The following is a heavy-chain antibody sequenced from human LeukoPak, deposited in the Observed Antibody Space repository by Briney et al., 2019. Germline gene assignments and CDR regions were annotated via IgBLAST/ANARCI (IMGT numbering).Heavy chain of an antibody. J-gene: IGHJ4*02. Sequence: GGSLRLSCAASKFTFSSYEMNWVRQAPGKGLEWLSYISTSGTTIYYADSVKGRFTIPRDNAKNSLYLHMNSLRAEDTAVYYCVRDFGSFYFDYWGQGTLVSVSS. CDR2: ISTSGTTI. V-gene: IGHV3-48*03. D-gene: IGHD3-10*01. CDR1: KFTFSSYE. CDR3: VRDFGSFYFDY.